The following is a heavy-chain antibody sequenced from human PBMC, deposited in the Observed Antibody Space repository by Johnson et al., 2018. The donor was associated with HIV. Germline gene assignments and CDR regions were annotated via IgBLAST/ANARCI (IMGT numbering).Heavy chain of an antibody. V-gene: IGHV3-48*02. CDR2: ISSSGSTI. D-gene: IGHD3-3*01. J-gene: IGHJ3*01. CDR1: GFTFSSHA. CDR3: TVWRWGWSGQEPFDV. Sequence: VQLVEFGGGLIQPGGSLRLSCAASGFTFSSHAMHWVRQAPGKGLEWVSYISSSGSTIYYADSVKGRFTISRDNSKNTVYLQMNSLRDEDTSVYYCTVWRWGWSGQEPFDVWGPGTMVTVSS.